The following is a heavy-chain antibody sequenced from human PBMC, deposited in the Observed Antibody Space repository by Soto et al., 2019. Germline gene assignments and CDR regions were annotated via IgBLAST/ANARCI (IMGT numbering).Heavy chain of an antibody. J-gene: IGHJ4*02. CDR2: IRSKAYGGTT. CDR3: TRDLGSLLDPYFDY. D-gene: IGHD1-1*01. CDR1: GFTFGDYA. Sequence: GGSLRLSCTASGFTFGDYAMSWFRQAPGKGLEWVGFIRSKAYGGTTEYAASVKGRFTISRDDSKSIAYLQMNSLKTEDTAVYYCTRDLGSLLDPYFDYWGQGTLVTVSS. V-gene: IGHV3-49*03.